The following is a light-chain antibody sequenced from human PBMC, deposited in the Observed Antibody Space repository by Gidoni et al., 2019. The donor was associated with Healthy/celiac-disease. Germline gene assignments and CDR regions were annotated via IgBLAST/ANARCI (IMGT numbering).Light chain of an antibody. CDR3: QQYNNWPMYT. CDR2: GAS. Sequence: EIVMTPSPATLSVSPGERATLSCRASQGVSSNLAWYQQKPGQAPRLLIYGASTRATGIPARFSGSGSGTEFTLTISSLQSEDFAVYCCQQYNNWPMYTFGQGTKLEIK. J-gene: IGKJ2*01. V-gene: IGKV3-15*01. CDR1: QGVSSN.